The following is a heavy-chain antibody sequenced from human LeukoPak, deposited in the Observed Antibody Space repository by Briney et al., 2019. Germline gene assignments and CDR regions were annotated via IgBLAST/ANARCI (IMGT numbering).Heavy chain of an antibody. CDR3: ARDLVRATIGILDY. V-gene: IGHV3-33*01. D-gene: IGHD1-26*01. Sequence: PGRSLRLSCAASGFTFSGYGMHWVRQAPGKGLEWVAVIWYDGSNKYYADSVKGRFTISRDNSKNTLYLQMNSLRAEDTAVYYCARDLVRATIGILDYWGQGTLVPVSS. J-gene: IGHJ4*02. CDR1: GFTFSGYG. CDR2: IWYDGSNK.